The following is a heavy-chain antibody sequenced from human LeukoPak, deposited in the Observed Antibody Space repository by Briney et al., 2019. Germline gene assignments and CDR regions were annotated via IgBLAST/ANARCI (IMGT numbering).Heavy chain of an antibody. Sequence: PGGSLRLSCAASGFTFSSYAMSWVRQAPGKGLEWVSAISGSGGSTYYADSVKGRFTISRDNSKNTLYLQMNSLRAEDTAVYYCARGYSSSWYSPGWDCWGQGTLVTVSS. D-gene: IGHD6-13*01. CDR1: GFTFSSYA. CDR2: ISGSGGST. CDR3: ARGYSSSWYSPGWDC. J-gene: IGHJ4*02. V-gene: IGHV3-23*01.